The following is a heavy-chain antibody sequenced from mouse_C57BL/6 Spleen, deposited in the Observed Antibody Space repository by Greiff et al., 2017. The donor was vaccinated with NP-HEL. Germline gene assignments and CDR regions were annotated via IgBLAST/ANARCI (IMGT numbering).Heavy chain of an antibody. CDR3: ARGKDGSPDS. CDR2: IYPRSGNT. Sequence: QVQLQQSGAELARPGASVKLSCKASGYTFTSYGISWVKQRTGQGLEWIGEIYPRSGNTYYNEKFKGKATLTADKSSSTAYMELRSLTSGDSAVYFCARGKDGSPDSWGKGTTLTVPS. J-gene: IGHJ2*01. D-gene: IGHD2-3*01. V-gene: IGHV1-81*01. CDR1: GYTFTSYG.